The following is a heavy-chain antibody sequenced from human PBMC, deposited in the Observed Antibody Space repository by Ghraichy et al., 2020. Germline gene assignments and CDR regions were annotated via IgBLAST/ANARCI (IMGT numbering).Heavy chain of an antibody. D-gene: IGHD3-10*01. J-gene: IGHJ3*02. Sequence: SETLSLTCTVSGGSISSYYWSWIRQPAGKGLEWIGRIYTSGSTNYNPSLKSRVTMSVDTSKNQFSLKLSSVTAADTAVYYCARDRGWGSLVAFDIWGQGTMVTVSS. CDR2: IYTSGST. CDR1: GGSISSYY. V-gene: IGHV4-4*07. CDR3: ARDRGWGSLVAFDI.